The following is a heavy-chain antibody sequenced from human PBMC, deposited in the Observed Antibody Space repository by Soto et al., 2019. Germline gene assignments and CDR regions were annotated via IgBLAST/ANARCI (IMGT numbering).Heavy chain of an antibody. D-gene: IGHD3-10*01. CDR3: ARDYYGSGNYFNGMDV. Sequence: EVQLVESGGGLVKPGGSLRLSCEASGFSFSTYAMNWVRQAPGKGLEWVSSISTSSSYIKYADSLKGRFTISRDNAKSSLYLQMNGLRGEDTAVYYCARDYYGSGNYFNGMDVWGQGTTVTVAS. CDR2: ISTSSSYI. J-gene: IGHJ6*02. V-gene: IGHV3-21*01. CDR1: GFSFSTYA.